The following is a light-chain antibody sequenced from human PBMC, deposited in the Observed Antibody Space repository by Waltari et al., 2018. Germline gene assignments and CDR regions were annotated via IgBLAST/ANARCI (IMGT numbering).Light chain of an antibody. CDR1: ASDVGASAF. CDR3: SSYTTSSAPGV. Sequence: QSALTQPASVSRSPGQSITISCPRTASDVGASAFVSWYQQRPGKAPHLIIYEVINRPYGISNRFSASKSGNTASLTISGLQAEDESYYYCSSYTTSSAPGVFGTGTRVTVL. J-gene: IGLJ1*01. CDR2: EVI. V-gene: IGLV2-14*01.